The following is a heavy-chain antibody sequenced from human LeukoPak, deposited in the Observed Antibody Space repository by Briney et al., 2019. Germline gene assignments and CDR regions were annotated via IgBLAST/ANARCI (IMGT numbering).Heavy chain of an antibody. Sequence: GGSPRLSCAASGFTFSSYEMSWVRQAPGKGLEWVSYISSSGSTIYYADSVKGRFTISRDNAKNSLYLQMNSLRAEDTAVYYCAREVGDMTTVTTGFDYWGQGTLVTVSS. D-gene: IGHD4-17*01. CDR1: GFTFSSYE. J-gene: IGHJ4*02. CDR3: AREVGDMTTVTTGFDY. V-gene: IGHV3-48*03. CDR2: ISSSGSTI.